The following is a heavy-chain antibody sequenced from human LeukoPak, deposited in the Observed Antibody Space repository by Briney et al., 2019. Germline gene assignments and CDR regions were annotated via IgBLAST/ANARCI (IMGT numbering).Heavy chain of an antibody. V-gene: IGHV1-69*05. CDR3: AREQQLRYFDL. J-gene: IGHJ2*01. CDR1: GGTFSSYA. Sequence: SVKVSCKASGGTFSSYAISWVRQAPGQGLEWMGGIIPIFGTANYAQKFQGRVTITRDTSASTAYMELSSLRSEDTAVYYCAREQQLRYFDLWGRGTLVTVSS. D-gene: IGHD6-13*01. CDR2: IIPIFGTA.